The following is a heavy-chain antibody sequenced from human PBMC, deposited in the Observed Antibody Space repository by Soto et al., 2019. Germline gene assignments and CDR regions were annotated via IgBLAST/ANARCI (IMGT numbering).Heavy chain of an antibody. CDR3: AKNTVGLSRYSYYGMDV. CDR2: MAYDGSNE. CDR1: GFTFSSFG. J-gene: IGHJ6*02. Sequence: GGSLRLSCAASGFTFSSFGIHWVRQAPGKGLEWVAVMAYDGSNEYYADSVRGRFTISRDNSKSTVYLQMNSLRPEDTAVYYCAKNTVGLSRYSYYGMDVWGQGTTVTVSS. D-gene: IGHD5-12*01. V-gene: IGHV3-30*18.